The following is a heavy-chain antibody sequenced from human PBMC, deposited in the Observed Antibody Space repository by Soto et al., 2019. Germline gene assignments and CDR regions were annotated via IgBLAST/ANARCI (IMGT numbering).Heavy chain of an antibody. CDR3: ARHGSIGARQNWFDP. V-gene: IGHV5-51*01. J-gene: IGHJ5*02. Sequence: GESLKISCKGSGYIFTNYWIGWVRQMPGKGLEWMGIIWPGDSDTRYSPSFEGQVTISIDKSIGTAYLQWSSLKASDTAMYYCARHGSIGARQNWFDPWGQGTLVTVSS. D-gene: IGHD6-6*01. CDR1: GYIFTNYW. CDR2: IWPGDSDT.